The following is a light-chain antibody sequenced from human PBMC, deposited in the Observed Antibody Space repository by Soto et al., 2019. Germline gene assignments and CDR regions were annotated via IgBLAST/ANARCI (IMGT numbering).Light chain of an antibody. Sequence: QSVLTQPPSASGTPGQRVIISCSGSGSNIGSNFVYWYQQLPGTAPKLLIYSNNERPSGVPDRFSGSKSGTSASLAISGLRSEDEADYYCAAWDDRLSGYVFGTGTKLTVL. J-gene: IGLJ1*01. CDR3: AAWDDRLSGYV. CDR1: GSNIGSNF. CDR2: SNN. V-gene: IGLV1-47*02.